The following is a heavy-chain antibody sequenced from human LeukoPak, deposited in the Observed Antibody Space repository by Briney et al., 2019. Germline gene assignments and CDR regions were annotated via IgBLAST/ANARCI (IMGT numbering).Heavy chain of an antibody. CDR1: GYSFTSYW. CDR2: IYPGDSAT. D-gene: IGHD3-16*01. Sequence: GESLKISCKGSGYSFTSYWIGWVRQMPGKGLEWMGIIYPGDSATRYSPSFQGQVTISADKSISTAYLQWSSLKASDTAMYYCARHVQEEGGAFDIWGQGTMVTVSS. CDR3: ARHVQEEGGAFDI. V-gene: IGHV5-51*01. J-gene: IGHJ3*02.